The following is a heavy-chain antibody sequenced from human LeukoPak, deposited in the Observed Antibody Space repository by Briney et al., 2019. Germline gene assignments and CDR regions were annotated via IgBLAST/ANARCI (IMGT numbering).Heavy chain of an antibody. D-gene: IGHD3-22*01. J-gene: IGHJ4*02. CDR3: ARGTYYDSSGYRSFDY. V-gene: IGHV4-34*01. CDR2: INHSGST. Sequence: SETLSLTCAVYGGSFSGYYWSWIRQPPGKGLEWIGEINHSGSTNYNPSLKSRVTISVDTSKNQLSLKLSSVTAADTAVYYCARGTYYDSSGYRSFDYWGQGTLVTVSS. CDR1: GGSFSGYY.